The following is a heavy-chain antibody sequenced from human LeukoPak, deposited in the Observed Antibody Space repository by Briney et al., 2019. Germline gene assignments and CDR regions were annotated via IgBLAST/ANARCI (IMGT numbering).Heavy chain of an antibody. CDR3: ARNVLPGYFDY. V-gene: IGHV3-7*01. CDR1: GFTFSSYW. CDR2: IKQDGSEK. Sequence: GGSLRLSCAASGFTFSSYWMSWVRQAPGKGLEWVANIKQDGSEKNYVDSVKGRFTISRDNAENSLYLQMNSLRAEDTAVYYCARNVLPGYFDYWGQGTLVTVSS. J-gene: IGHJ4*02. D-gene: IGHD2-15*01.